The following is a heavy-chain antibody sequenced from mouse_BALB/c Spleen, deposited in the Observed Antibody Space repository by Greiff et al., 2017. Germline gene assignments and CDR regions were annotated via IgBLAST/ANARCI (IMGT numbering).Heavy chain of an antibody. J-gene: IGHJ2*01. D-gene: IGHD2-14*01. CDR1: GFTFSSYA. CDR3: ARVPRYFDY. V-gene: IGHV5-6-5*01. Sequence: EVQLVESGGGLVKPGGSLKLSCAASGFTFSSYAMSWVRQTPEKRLEWVASISSGGSTYYPDSVKGRFTISRDNARNILYLQMSSLSSEDTAMYYCARVPRYFDYWGQGTTLTVSS. CDR2: ISSGGST.